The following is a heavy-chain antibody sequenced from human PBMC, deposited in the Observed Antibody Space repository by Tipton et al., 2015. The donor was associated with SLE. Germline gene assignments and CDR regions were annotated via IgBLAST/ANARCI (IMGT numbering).Heavy chain of an antibody. CDR1: GFTFSSYS. CDR2: ISSSSSYI. Sequence: SLRLSCAASGFTFSSYSMNWVRQAPGKGLEWVSFISSSSSYIYYADSMKGRFTISRDNAKNSLYLQMNSLRAEDTAVHYCARGEYYYDSSGYPTDYWGQGTLVTVSS. J-gene: IGHJ4*02. CDR3: ARGEYYYDSSGYPTDY. D-gene: IGHD3-22*01. V-gene: IGHV3-21*01.